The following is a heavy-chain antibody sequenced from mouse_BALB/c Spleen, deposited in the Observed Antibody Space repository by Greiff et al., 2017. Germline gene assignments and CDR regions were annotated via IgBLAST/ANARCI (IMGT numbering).Heavy chain of an antibody. CDR1: GYTFTDYE. D-gene: IGHD2-1*01. J-gene: IGHJ1*01. Sequence: VQLQQSGAELVRPGASVTLSCKASGYTFTDYEMHWVKQTPVHGLEWIGAIDPETGGTAYNQKFKGKATLTADKSSSTAYMELRSLTSEDSAVYYCNALYGNYWYFDVWGAGTTVTVSS. CDR2: IDPETGGT. CDR3: NALYGNYWYFDV. V-gene: IGHV1-15*01.